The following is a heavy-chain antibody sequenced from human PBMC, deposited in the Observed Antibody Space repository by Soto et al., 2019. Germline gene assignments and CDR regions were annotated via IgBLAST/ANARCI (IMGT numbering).Heavy chain of an antibody. D-gene: IGHD3-10*01. CDR2: IYHSGST. J-gene: IGHJ5*02. CDR3: ARGRPRRGVWFDP. CDR1: GGSISSGGYS. V-gene: IGHV4-30-2*01. Sequence: SETLSLTCTVSGGSISSGGYSWSWIRQPPGKGLEWIGYIYHSGSTYYNPSLKSRVTISVDRSKNQFSLKLSSVTAADTAVYYCARGRPRRGVWFDPWGQGTLVTVSS.